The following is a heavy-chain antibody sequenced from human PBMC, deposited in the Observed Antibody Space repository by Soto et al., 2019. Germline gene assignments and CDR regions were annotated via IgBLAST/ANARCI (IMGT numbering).Heavy chain of an antibody. Sequence: GGSLRLSCAASGFTFSSYWMHWVRQAPGKGLVWVSRVNSDGSSTNYADFVKGRFTISRDNAKNTLYLQMNSLRVEDTAVYYCSRVGGSTWHWGQGTLVTVSS. CDR3: SRVGGSTWH. D-gene: IGHD1-26*01. V-gene: IGHV3-74*01. CDR1: GFTFSSYW. J-gene: IGHJ4*02. CDR2: VNSDGSST.